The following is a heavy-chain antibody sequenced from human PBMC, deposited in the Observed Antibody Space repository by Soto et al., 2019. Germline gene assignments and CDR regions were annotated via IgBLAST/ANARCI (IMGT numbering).Heavy chain of an antibody. CDR2: INAGNGNT. J-gene: IGHJ4*02. V-gene: IGHV1-3*01. CDR3: ARDLLSIVVLVAAPGGFVY. CDR1: GYTFTSYA. D-gene: IGHD2-15*01. Sequence: ASVKVSCKASGYTFTSYAMHWVRQAPGQRLEWMGWINAGNGNTKYSQKFQGRVTITRDTSASTAYMELSSLRSEDTAVYYCARDLLSIVVLVAAPGGFVYRGTGTLSTVSS.